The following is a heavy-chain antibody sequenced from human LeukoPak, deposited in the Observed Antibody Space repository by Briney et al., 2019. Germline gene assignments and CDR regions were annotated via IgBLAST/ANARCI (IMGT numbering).Heavy chain of an antibody. V-gene: IGHV3-30*04. J-gene: IGHJ6*03. CDR3: AREGHYDILTGYSPVEYYFYYMDV. D-gene: IGHD3-9*01. Sequence: GRSLRLSCEASGFTFSHYGIHWVRQSPGKGLEWVAAISSDGVEKHYADSVKGRFTISRDNSKSTLYLQMNSLRAEDTALYYCAREGHYDILTGYSPVEYYFYYMDVWGKGTTVTVSS. CDR2: ISSDGVEK. CDR1: GFTFSHYG.